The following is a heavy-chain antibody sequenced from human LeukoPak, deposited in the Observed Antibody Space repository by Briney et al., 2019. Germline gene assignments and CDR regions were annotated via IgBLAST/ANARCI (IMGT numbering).Heavy chain of an antibody. V-gene: IGHV4-61*01. Sequence: PSETLSLTCDVSGVSINTCCYYWTWIRQPPGKGLEWIGYKYYSGSTRYNSSLRSRLTISLDSSKNQFSLRLTSVTAADTAVYYCARGRSYGFDFDSWGPGTLVTVSS. CDR3: ARGRSYGFDFDS. CDR1: GVSINTCCYY. D-gene: IGHD5-18*01. J-gene: IGHJ4*02. CDR2: KYYSGST.